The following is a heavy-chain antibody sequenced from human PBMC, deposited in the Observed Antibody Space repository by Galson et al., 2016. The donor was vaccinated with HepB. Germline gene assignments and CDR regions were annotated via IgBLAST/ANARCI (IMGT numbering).Heavy chain of an antibody. CDR1: GFTFTTHA. CDR2: ISANGRKT. Sequence: SLRLSCAASGFTFTTHAMTWVRQAPGKGLEWVSGISANGRKTFCADSVRGRFSISRDNSKNILYLQMNSLTADDTAVYYCVSQVYGDFGTWGQGTLVTVSS. J-gene: IGHJ5*02. D-gene: IGHD4/OR15-4a*01. CDR3: VSQVYGDFGT. V-gene: IGHV3-23*01.